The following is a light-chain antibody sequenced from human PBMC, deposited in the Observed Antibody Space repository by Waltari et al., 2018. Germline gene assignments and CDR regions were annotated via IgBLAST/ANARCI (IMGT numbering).Light chain of an antibody. CDR1: QTVRRS. CDR3: QHYVRLPAT. J-gene: IGKJ1*01. V-gene: IGKV3-20*01. Sequence: LVLTQSPGTLSLYPGDRATLSCRVRQTVRRSLAWYQQKPGQAPKHLIYGASTRATGIPDSFTGSGSGTDFSLTISSLEPEDFAIYFCQHYVRLPATFGQGTKVEIK. CDR2: GAS.